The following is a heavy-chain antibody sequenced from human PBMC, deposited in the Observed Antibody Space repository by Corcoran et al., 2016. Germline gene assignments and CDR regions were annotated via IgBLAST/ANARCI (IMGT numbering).Heavy chain of an antibody. CDR3: AIIRAVTVIPARALDI. CDR1: GGSFSGSY. D-gene: IGHD2-21*02. V-gene: IGHV4-34*01. J-gene: IGHJ3*02. CDR2: IYHTAGT. Sequence: QVQLQQWGAGLLKPSETLSLTCAVYGGSFSGSYWSWIRQPPGKGLEWIGEIYHTAGTNYNPSLKSRVTISVDTSKSHFSLKLSSVTAADTAVYYCAIIRAVTVIPARALDIWGQGTMVTVSS.